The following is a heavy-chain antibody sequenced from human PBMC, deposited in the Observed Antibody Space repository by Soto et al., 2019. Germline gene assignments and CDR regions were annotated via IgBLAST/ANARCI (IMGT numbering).Heavy chain of an antibody. D-gene: IGHD5-12*01. V-gene: IGHV4-39*07. Sequence: SETLSLTCTVSGGSISSSSYYWGWIRQPPGKGLEWIGSIYYSGSTYYNPSLKSRVTISVDTSKNQFSLKLSSVTAADTAVYYCARGRYSGYDYQVIFDYWGQGTLVTVSS. CDR2: IYYSGST. CDR3: ARGRYSGYDYQVIFDY. CDR1: GGSISSSSYY. J-gene: IGHJ4*02.